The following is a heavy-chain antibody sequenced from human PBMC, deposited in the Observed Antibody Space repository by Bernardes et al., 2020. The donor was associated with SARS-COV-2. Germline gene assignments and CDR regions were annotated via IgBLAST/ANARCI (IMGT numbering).Heavy chain of an antibody. Sequence: ASVKVSCKVSGYTLTELSMHWVRQAPGKGLEWMGGFDPEDGETIYAQKFQGRVTMTEDTSTDTAYMELSSLRSEDTAVYYCATAAVVVVPAANYPNYYYYYGMDGWGQGTTVTVSS. CDR1: GYTLTELS. V-gene: IGHV1-24*01. CDR3: ATAAVVVVPAANYPNYYYYYGMDG. CDR2: FDPEDGET. J-gene: IGHJ6*02. D-gene: IGHD2-2*01.